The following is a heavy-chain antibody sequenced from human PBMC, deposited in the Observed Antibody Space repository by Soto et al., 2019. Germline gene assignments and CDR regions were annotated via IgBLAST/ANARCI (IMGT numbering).Heavy chain of an antibody. CDR3: ARACIGVTTHLCY. CDR1: GYTFNTYG. D-gene: IGHD4-17*01. Sequence: QVLLVQSGAEIKKPGASVKVSCKASGYTFNTYGITWVRQAPGQGIEWMGWINPYNGNTKFAQKVQDRVVMTTDTSTSTAYMGLASLRSDDTAVYYCARACIGVTTHLCYWGQGTLVTVSS. CDR2: INPYNGNT. J-gene: IGHJ4*02. V-gene: IGHV1-18*01.